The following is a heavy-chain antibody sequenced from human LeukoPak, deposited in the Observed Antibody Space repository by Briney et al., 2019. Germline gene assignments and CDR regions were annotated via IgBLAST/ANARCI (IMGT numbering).Heavy chain of an antibody. V-gene: IGHV1-2*02. CDR2: INPNSGGT. D-gene: IGHD6-13*01. CDR3: AREEGGSSWYGY. CDR1: GYTFTSNY. J-gene: IGHJ4*02. Sequence: ASVKVSCKAFGYTFTSNYMHWVRQAPGQGLEWMGWINPNSGGTNYAQKFQGRVTMTRDTSISTAYMELSRLRSDDTAVYYCAREEGGSSWYGYWGQGTLVTVSS.